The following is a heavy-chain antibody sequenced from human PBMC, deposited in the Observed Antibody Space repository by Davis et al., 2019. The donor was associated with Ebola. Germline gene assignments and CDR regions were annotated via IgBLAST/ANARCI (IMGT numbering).Heavy chain of an antibody. CDR1: GGSFSGYY. J-gene: IGHJ4*02. V-gene: IGHV4-34*01. Sequence: SETLSLTCAVYGGSFSGYYWSWIRQPPGKGLEWIGEVNDSENTNYNPSLKSRVTISVDRLKNQFSLKLRSVTGADTAIYYCARTTRGSGWFLDYWGQGTLVTVSS. D-gene: IGHD6-19*01. CDR2: VNDSENT. CDR3: ARTTRGSGWFLDY.